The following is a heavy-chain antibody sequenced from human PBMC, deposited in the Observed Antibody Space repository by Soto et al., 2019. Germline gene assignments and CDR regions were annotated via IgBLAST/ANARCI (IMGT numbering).Heavy chain of an antibody. CDR2: ISAYNGNT. J-gene: IGHJ6*02. V-gene: IGHV1-18*01. D-gene: IGHD1-26*01. CDR3: ARLWEPIVGASYYYYGMDV. CDR1: GYTFTSYG. Sequence: ASVKVSCKASGYTFTSYGISWVRQAPGQGLEWMGWISAYNGNTNYAQKLQGRVTMTTDTSTSTAYMELRSLRSDDTAVYYCARLWEPIVGASYYYYGMDVWGQGTTVTVSS.